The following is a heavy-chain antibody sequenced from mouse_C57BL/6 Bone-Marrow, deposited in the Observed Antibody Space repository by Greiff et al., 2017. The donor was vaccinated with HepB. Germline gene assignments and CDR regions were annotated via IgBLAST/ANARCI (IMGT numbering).Heavy chain of an antibody. CDR2: IYPGSGNT. CDR1: GYTFTDYY. D-gene: IGHD2-1*01. V-gene: IGHV1-76*01. Sequence: QVQLQQSGAELVRPGASVKLSCKASGYTFTDYYINWVKQRPGQGLEWIARIYPGSGNTYYNEKFKGKATLTAEKSSSTAYMQLSSLTSEDSAVYVCARDGTTMVMKAWFAYWGQGTLVTVSA. J-gene: IGHJ3*01. CDR3: ARDGTTMVMKAWFAY.